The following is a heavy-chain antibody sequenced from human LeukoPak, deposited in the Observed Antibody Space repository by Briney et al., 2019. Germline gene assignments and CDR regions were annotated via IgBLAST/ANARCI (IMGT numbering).Heavy chain of an antibody. CDR2: IYYSGST. CDR1: GGSISSYY. J-gene: IGHJ2*01. D-gene: IGHD2-15*01. CDR3: ARGGKAAVRFDL. V-gene: IGHV4-59*01. Sequence: SETLSLTCTVSGGSISSYYWSWIRQPPGKGLEWIGYIYYSGSTNYNPSLKSRVTISVDTSKNQFSLKLSSVTAADTAVYYCARGGKAAVRFDLWGRGTLVTVSS.